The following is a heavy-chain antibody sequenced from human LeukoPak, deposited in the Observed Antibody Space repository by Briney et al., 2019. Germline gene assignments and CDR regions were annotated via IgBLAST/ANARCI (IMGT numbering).Heavy chain of an antibody. V-gene: IGHV1-8*01. D-gene: IGHD3-3*01. CDR2: MNPNSGNT. CDR1: GYTLTSYD. J-gene: IGHJ3*02. CDR3: ALGSITIFGVPLGDAFDI. Sequence: WASVKVSCKASGYTLTSYDINWVRQATGQGLEWMGWMNPNSGNTGYAQKFQGRVTMTRNTSISTAYMELSSLRSEDTAVYYCALGSITIFGVPLGDAFDIWGQGTMVTVSS.